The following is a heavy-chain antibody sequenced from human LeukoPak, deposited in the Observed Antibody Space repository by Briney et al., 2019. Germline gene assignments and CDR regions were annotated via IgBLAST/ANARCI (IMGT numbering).Heavy chain of an antibody. CDR2: ISSGGNTK. V-gene: IGHV3-48*03. CDR1: GFTFSSYE. D-gene: IGHD1-26*01. CDR3: ARDDAMGASIDY. Sequence: PGGSLRLSCVTSGFTFSSYEMNWVRQAPGKGLEWVSYISSGGNTKYYADSVKGRFTISRDNAKNSLYLQMNSLRAEDTAVYYCARDDAMGASIDYWGQGTLVTVSS. J-gene: IGHJ4*02.